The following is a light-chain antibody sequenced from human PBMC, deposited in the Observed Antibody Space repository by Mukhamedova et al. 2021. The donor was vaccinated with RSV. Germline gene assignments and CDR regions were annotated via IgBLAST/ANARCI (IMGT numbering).Light chain of an antibody. CDR3: QHFNSYPST. J-gene: IGKJ4*01. Sequence: WYQRRVHGKTPKLLIYDASTLESGVPSRFSGSGSGTDFTLTISSLHPEDFATYYCQHFNSYPSTFGGGTKVQIK. V-gene: IGKV1-13*02. CDR2: DAS.